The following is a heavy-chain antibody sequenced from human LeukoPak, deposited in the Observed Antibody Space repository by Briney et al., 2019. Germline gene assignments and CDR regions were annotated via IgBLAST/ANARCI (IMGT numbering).Heavy chain of an antibody. CDR1: GFTFSSYA. V-gene: IGHV3-23*01. CDR3: AKDLDSTGLYNDFNH. Sequence: GGSLRLSCAASGFTFSSYAMSWVRQAPGKGLDWVSTISVGGHNTHYADSVKGRFTISRDDSKNTLYLQMNSLRAEDTALYYCAKDLDSTGLYNDFNHWGQGTLVTVSS. CDR2: ISVGGHNT. J-gene: IGHJ1*01. D-gene: IGHD3-22*01.